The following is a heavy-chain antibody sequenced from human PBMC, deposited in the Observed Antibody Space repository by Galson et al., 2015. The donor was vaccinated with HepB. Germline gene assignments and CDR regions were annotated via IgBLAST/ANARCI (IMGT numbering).Heavy chain of an antibody. CDR1: GGSFSGYY. D-gene: IGHD4-11*01. CDR3: ARGRRLPHGPLYYSYYYMDV. CDR2: IYHSGST. Sequence: SETLSLTCAVYGGSFSGYYWSWIRQPPGKGLEWIGEIYHSGSTNYNPSLKSRVTISMDTSKNQFSLKLSSVTAADTAVYYCARGRRLPHGPLYYSYYYMDVWGKGTTVTVSS. J-gene: IGHJ6*03. V-gene: IGHV4-34*01.